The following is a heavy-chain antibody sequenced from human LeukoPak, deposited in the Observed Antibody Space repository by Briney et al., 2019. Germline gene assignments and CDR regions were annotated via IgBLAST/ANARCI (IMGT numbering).Heavy chain of an antibody. V-gene: IGHV3-21*01. CDR2: ISSSSNYI. CDR1: GFTFSSYT. CDR3: AGSSGWPPFDY. D-gene: IGHD6-19*01. Sequence: PGGSLRLSCAASGFTFSSYTMNWVRQAPGKGLEWVSSISSSSNYIYYADSMKGRFTISRDNDKNPLYLQMNSLRAEDTAVYYCAGSSGWPPFDYWGQGTMVTVSS. J-gene: IGHJ4*02.